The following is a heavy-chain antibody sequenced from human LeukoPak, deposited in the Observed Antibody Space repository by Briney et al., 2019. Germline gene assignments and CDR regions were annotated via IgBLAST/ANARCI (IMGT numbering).Heavy chain of an antibody. D-gene: IGHD2-2*01. J-gene: IGHJ4*02. CDR3: ARTYCSSTNCLVDY. CDR2: ISSNGGST. Sequence: PGGSLRLSCAASGFTFSSYAMHWVRQAPGKGLEYVSAISSNGGSTYYANSVKGRFTISRDNSKNTLCLQMGSLRAEDMAMYYCARTYCSSTNCLVDYWGQGTLVTVSS. CDR1: GFTFSSYA. V-gene: IGHV3-64*01.